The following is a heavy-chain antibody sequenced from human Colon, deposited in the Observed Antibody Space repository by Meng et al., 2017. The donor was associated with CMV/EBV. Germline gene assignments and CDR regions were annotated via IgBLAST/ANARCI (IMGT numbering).Heavy chain of an antibody. CDR2: IYWDDDT. D-gene: IGHD5-12*01. CDR3: VHRSYSGQDDY. Sequence: ITLKESGPTLLKPTQTLTLTCPFSGFSFTTDKAGVGWIRHPPGKALEWLALIYWDDDTRYSPSLKTRLTITRDTSKNQVILTMTNMDPADTSTYYCVHRSYSGQDDYWGQGALVTVSS. CDR1: GFSFTTDKAG. J-gene: IGHJ4*02. V-gene: IGHV2-5*02.